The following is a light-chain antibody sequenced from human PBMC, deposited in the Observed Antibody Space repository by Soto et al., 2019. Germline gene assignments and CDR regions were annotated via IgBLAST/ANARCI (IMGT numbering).Light chain of an antibody. CDR1: SSDVGGFNF. CDR3: SSYMNTTTLFV. V-gene: IGLV2-14*01. Sequence: QSVLTQPASVSGSPGQSITISCTGTSSDVGGFNFVSWFQRHPAKAPKLILYEVTNRPSGISDRFSGSKSGNTASLTISGLQAEDEADYFCSSYMNTTTLFVFGTGTKVTVL. J-gene: IGLJ1*01. CDR2: EVT.